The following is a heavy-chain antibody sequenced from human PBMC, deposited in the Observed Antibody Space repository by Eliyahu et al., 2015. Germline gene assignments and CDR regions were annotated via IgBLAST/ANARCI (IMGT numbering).Heavy chain of an antibody. CDR3: ARRALKGFASDI. V-gene: IGHV3-72*01. CDR2: SRNKDNSYTT. Sequence: EVQVVESGGGLVQPGGSLRLSCAASGFXFXDHYMDWVRQAPGKGLGGVGRSRNKDNSYTTEYAASVKGRFTILRDDSKNSLYLQMNSLKIEDTAVYYCARRALKGFASDIWGQGTMVTVS. CDR1: GFXFXDHY. D-gene: IGHD3-10*01. J-gene: IGHJ3*02.